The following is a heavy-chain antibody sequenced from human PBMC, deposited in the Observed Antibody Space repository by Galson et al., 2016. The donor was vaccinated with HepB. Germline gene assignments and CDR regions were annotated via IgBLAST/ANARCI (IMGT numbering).Heavy chain of an antibody. Sequence: SLRLSCADSGFTFYTYTMSWVRQAPGKGLEWVSTISGRSGKAYYADSIKGRFIISRDNSKNTLYLQMNSLRAEDTAVYYCATLIPPIDHFDSSGPYYFDPWGQGTLITVSS. J-gene: IGHJ4*02. CDR1: GFTFYTYT. CDR2: ISGRSGKA. V-gene: IGHV3-23*01. D-gene: IGHD3-22*01. CDR3: ATLIPPIDHFDSSGPYYFDP.